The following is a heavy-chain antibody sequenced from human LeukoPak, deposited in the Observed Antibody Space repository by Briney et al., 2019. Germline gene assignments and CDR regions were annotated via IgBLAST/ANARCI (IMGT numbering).Heavy chain of an antibody. J-gene: IGHJ4*02. CDR1: GFTFSSYG. CDR2: IPYDRSNK. V-gene: IGHV3-30*18. CDR3: AKDGSSSSFDY. D-gene: IGHD6-13*01. Sequence: PGRSLRLSCAASGFTFSSYGMHWVRQAPGKGLEWVSVIPYDRSNKYYADSVKGRFTISRDNSKNPLYLQMNSLRAEDTAVYYCAKDGSSSSFDYWGQGTLVTVSS.